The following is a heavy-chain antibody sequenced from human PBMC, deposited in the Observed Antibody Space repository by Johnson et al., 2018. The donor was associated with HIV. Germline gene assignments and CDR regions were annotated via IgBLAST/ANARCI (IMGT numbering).Heavy chain of an antibody. Sequence: LSCIVCGFTFSCNVLPWVRIAPGQRLARVALISLAGHYKSYASSVKGRFTLPRVNSKHTLNLQMNSLRADETAVYYCAKGDYYDSSDIRGDAFDIWGQGTMVTVSS. D-gene: IGHD3-22*01. CDR3: AKGDYYDSSDIRGDAFDI. CDR1: GFTFSCNV. V-gene: IGHV3-30*04. J-gene: IGHJ3*02. CDR2: ISLAGHYK.